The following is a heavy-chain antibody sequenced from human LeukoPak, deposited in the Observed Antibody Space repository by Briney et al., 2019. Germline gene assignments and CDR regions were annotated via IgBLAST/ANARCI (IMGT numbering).Heavy chain of an antibody. D-gene: IGHD3-22*01. J-gene: IGHJ4*02. Sequence: GGSLRLSCAASGFTFDDYAMHWVRQAPGKGLEWVSLISGDGGSTYYADSVKGRFTISRDNSKNSLYLQMDSLRTEDTALYYCAKENYDSSGYYWLYFDYWGQGTLVTVSS. CDR2: ISGDGGST. CDR3: AKENYDSSGYYWLYFDY. CDR1: GFTFDDYA. V-gene: IGHV3-43*02.